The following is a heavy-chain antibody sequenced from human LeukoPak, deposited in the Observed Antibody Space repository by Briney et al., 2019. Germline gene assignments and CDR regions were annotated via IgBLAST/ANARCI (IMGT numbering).Heavy chain of an antibody. CDR2: IYTSGST. CDR1: GGSISSGNYY. Sequence: SETLSLTCTVSGGSISSGNYYWSWIRQPAGKRLEWLGRIYTSGSTNYNPSLKSRVTISGDTSKNQFSLKLSSVTAADTAVYYCARRKQWLVHGIDYWGQGTLVTVSS. CDR3: ARRKQWLVHGIDY. V-gene: IGHV4-61*02. D-gene: IGHD6-19*01. J-gene: IGHJ4*02.